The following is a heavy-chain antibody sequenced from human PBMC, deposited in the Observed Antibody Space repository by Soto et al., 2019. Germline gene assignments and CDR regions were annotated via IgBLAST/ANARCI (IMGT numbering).Heavy chain of an antibody. D-gene: IGHD2-21*01. Sequence: GGSLRLSCAASGFTVSSNYMSWVRQAPGKGLEWVSVIYSGGSTYYADSVKGRFTISRDNSKNTLYLQMNSLRAEDTAVYYCASNSRNIPYYYYYMDVWGKGTTVTVSS. V-gene: IGHV3-66*01. CDR3: ASNSRNIPYYYYYMDV. CDR1: GFTVSSNY. J-gene: IGHJ6*03. CDR2: IYSGGST.